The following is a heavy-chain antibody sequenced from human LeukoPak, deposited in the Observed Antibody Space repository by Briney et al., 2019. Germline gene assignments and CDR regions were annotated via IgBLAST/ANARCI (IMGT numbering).Heavy chain of an antibody. Sequence: PSETLSLTCTVSGGSISRYYWSWIRQPPGKGLEWIGYIYYSGSTNYNPSLKSRVTISLDTSKNQFSLKLSSVTAADTAVYYCARDETGYSYGWDDAFDIWGQGTMVTVSS. CDR3: ARDETGYSYGWDDAFDI. CDR2: IYYSGST. J-gene: IGHJ3*02. D-gene: IGHD5-18*01. V-gene: IGHV4-59*12. CDR1: GGSISRYY.